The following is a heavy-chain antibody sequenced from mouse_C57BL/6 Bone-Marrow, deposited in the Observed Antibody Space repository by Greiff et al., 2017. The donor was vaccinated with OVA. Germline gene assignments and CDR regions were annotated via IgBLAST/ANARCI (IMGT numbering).Heavy chain of an antibody. CDR1: GYTFTSYW. Sequence: QVQLQQPGAELVKPGASVKMSCKASGYTFTSYWITWVKQRPGQGLEWIGDIYPGSGSTNYNEKFQSKATLTVDTSSSTAYMQLSSLTSEDSAVYYCARVPYYYGSSGDYWGQGTTLTVSS. J-gene: IGHJ2*01. CDR2: IYPGSGST. V-gene: IGHV1-55*01. CDR3: ARVPYYYGSSGDY. D-gene: IGHD1-1*01.